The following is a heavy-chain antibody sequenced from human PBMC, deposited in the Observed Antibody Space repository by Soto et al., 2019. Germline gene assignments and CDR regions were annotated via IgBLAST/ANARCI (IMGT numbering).Heavy chain of an antibody. CDR3: ARLRRMTAITVSYYFDY. CDR2: IYYSGST. CDR1: GDCISRYY. J-gene: IGHJ4*02. V-gene: IGHV4-59*01. D-gene: IGHD2-21*02. Sequence: SETLSLTCTVSGDCISRYYGSWIRQPPGKGLEGIGYIYYSGSTSYNPSLESRVTISVDTSENQFSLKLSSVTAAETAVYYCARLRRMTAITVSYYFDYWGQGTLVTVSS.